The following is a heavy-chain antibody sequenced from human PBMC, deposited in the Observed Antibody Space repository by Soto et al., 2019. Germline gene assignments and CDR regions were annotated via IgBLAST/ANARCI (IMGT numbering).Heavy chain of an antibody. V-gene: IGHV4-31*03. CDR1: GGSINSGGYY. Sequence: QVQLQESGPGLVKPSQTLSLTCTVSGGSINSGGYYWSWIRQHPGKGLEWIGSIYYSGKTYYSPSLNSRVPISVDTSKNHFSLRLSSLTAADTAVYYCARDPSYGDYSDYGMDVWGQGTTVTVSS. CDR2: IYYSGKT. J-gene: IGHJ6*02. D-gene: IGHD4-17*01. CDR3: ARDPSYGDYSDYGMDV.